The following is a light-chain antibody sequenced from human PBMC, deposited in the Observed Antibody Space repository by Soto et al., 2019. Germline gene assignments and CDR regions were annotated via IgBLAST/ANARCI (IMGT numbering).Light chain of an antibody. CDR1: QRVSSSY. J-gene: IGKJ2*01. Sequence: EIVLTQSPATLSLSPGERATLSCGASQRVSSSYLAWYQKKPGLAPRLLIYDASSRATGIPDRFSGSGSGTDFTLTISRLEPEDFAVYYCQQYGSSPYTFGQGTKLEIK. CDR2: DAS. CDR3: QQYGSSPYT. V-gene: IGKV3D-20*01.